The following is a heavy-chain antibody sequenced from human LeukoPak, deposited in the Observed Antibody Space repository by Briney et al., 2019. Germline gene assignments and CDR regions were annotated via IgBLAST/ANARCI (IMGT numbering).Heavy chain of an antibody. Sequence: PGGSLRLSCAASGFTFSSYAMSWVRQAPGKGLEWVSAISGSGGSTYYADSVKGWFTISRDNSKNTLYLQMNSLRAEDTAVYYCANDIYSGGSCYHLDWGQGTLVTVSS. D-gene: IGHD2-15*01. J-gene: IGHJ4*02. CDR3: ANDIYSGGSCYHLD. CDR2: ISGSGGST. CDR1: GFTFSSYA. V-gene: IGHV3-23*01.